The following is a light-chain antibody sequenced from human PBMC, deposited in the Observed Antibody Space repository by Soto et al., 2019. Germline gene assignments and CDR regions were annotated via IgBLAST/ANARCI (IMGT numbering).Light chain of an antibody. J-gene: IGKJ1*01. CDR1: QSVDSW. CDR2: RAS. V-gene: IGKV1-5*03. CDR3: QHYNDYSRV. Sequence: DIQMTQSPSTLSASIGDRVTITCWASQSVDSWLAWYQQQPGKAPKLLIYRASTLQTGVPSRFSGTGSGTQFTLTISSLQPDDFATYYCQHYNDYSRVFGQGTKVEIK.